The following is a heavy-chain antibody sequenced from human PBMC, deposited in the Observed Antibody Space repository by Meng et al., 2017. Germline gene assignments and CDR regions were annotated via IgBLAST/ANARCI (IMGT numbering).Heavy chain of an antibody. D-gene: IGHD2-2*02. V-gene: IGHV1-8*01. Sequence: ASVKVSCKASGYTFTSYDINWVRQATGQGLEWMGWMNPNSGNTGYAQKFQGRVTMTRNTSISTAYMELSSLRSEDTAVYYCARGNSIYQRGGYYYYGMDVWGQGTTVTVSS. CDR3: ARGNSIYQRGGYYYYGMDV. J-gene: IGHJ6*02. CDR1: GYTFTSYD. CDR2: MNPNSGNT.